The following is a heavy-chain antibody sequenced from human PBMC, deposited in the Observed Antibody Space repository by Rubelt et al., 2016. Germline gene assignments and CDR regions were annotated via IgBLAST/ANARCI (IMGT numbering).Heavy chain of an antibody. Sequence: EVQLVESGGGLVKPGGSLRLSCAASGFTFSDYWMHWVRQAPGKGLVWVSRINRDGSDTAYADSAKGRFTMSRDNAKNTMYLQMNSLRAEDTAVYYCARYCSGGGCYRVSGDPWGQGTLVTVSS. CDR3: ARYCSGGGCYRVSGDP. J-gene: IGHJ5*02. D-gene: IGHD2-15*01. CDR2: INRDGSDT. CDR1: GFTFSDYW. V-gene: IGHV3-74*02.